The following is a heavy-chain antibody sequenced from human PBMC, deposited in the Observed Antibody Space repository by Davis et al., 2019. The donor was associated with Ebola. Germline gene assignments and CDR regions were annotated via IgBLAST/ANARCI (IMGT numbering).Heavy chain of an antibody. J-gene: IGHJ4*02. D-gene: IGHD6-6*01. CDR1: GYTFTSYA. Sequence: AASVKVSCKASGYTFTSYAMNWVRQAPGQGLEWMGWINVGNGKTKFSQKFQGRVTITRDTSASTAYMELSSLRSEDTAVYYCARDAEDYSSSFLAYWGQGTLVAVSS. CDR3: ARDAEDYSSSFLAY. CDR2: INVGNGKT. V-gene: IGHV1-3*01.